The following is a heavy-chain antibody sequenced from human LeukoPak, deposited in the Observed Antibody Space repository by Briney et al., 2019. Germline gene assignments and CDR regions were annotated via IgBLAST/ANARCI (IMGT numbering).Heavy chain of an antibody. Sequence: GGSLRLSCAASGFIFSDFYMTWIRQAPGKGLEWISYISSNNYTIYYADSVKGRFTISRDNAKNSLSLQMNSLRAEDTAVYYCARVGWYGVAGTPIDYWGQGTLVTVSS. V-gene: IGHV3-11*01. J-gene: IGHJ4*02. CDR1: GFIFSDFY. CDR2: ISSNNYTI. D-gene: IGHD6-19*01. CDR3: ARVGWYGVAGTPIDY.